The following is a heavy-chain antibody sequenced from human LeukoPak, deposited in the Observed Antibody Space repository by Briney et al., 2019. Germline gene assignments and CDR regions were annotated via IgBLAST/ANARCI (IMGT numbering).Heavy chain of an antibody. D-gene: IGHD3-10*01. J-gene: IGHJ4*02. CDR2: INPNSGGT. CDR3: ARSYGSGSYYKGTFDY. CDR1: GYTFTVYY. Sequence: ASVKVSCKASGYTFTVYYMHWVRQAPGQGLEWMGWINPNSGGTNYAQKFQGRVTMTRDTSISTAYMELSRLRSDDTAVYYCARSYGSGSYYKGTFDYWGQGTLVTVSS. V-gene: IGHV1-2*02.